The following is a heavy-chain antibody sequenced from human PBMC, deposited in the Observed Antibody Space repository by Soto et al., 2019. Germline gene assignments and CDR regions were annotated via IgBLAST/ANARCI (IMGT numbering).Heavy chain of an antibody. CDR3: ARGKGESNGSSTDF. V-gene: IGHV3-33*01. J-gene: IGHJ4*02. CDR2: IWYDGSNR. Sequence: QVQLVESGGGVVQPGRSLRLSCTASGFIFSNYVMHWVRQAPGKGLEWVAVIWYDGSNRYYADSVRGRFTISRDNSKNTLYVQMNSLRAEDTAVYHCARGKGESNGSSTDFWGQGTLVTVSS. D-gene: IGHD4-4*01. CDR1: GFIFSNYV.